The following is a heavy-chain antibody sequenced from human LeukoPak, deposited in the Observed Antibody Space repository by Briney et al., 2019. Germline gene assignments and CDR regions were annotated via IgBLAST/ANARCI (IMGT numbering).Heavy chain of an antibody. J-gene: IGHJ3*02. CDR1: GGSISSGGYY. Sequence: PSQTLSLTCTVSGGSISSGGYYWSWIRQHPGKGLEWIEYIYYSGSTYYNPSLKSRVTISVDTSKNQFSLKLSSVTAADTAVYYCARDAGSYDFWSGYSTPLGAFDIWGQGTMVTVSS. CDR3: ARDAGSYDFWSGYSTPLGAFDI. CDR2: IYYSGST. D-gene: IGHD3-3*01. V-gene: IGHV4-31*03.